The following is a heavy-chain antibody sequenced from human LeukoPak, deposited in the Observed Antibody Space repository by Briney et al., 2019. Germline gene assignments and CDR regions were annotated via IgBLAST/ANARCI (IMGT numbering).Heavy chain of an antibody. V-gene: IGHV1-69*13. Sequence: SVKVSCKASGGTFSSYAISWVRQAPGQGLEWMGGIIPIFGTANYAQKFQGRVTITADESTSTAYMELSSLRCEDTAVYYCARSLRIQLWLLLGYWGQGTLVTVSS. D-gene: IGHD5-18*01. J-gene: IGHJ4*02. CDR3: ARSLRIQLWLLLGY. CDR2: IIPIFGTA. CDR1: GGTFSSYA.